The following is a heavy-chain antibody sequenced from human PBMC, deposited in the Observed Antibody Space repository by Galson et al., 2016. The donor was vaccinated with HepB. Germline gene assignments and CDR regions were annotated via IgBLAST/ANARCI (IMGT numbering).Heavy chain of an antibody. Sequence: SLRLSCAASGFNFNNYAFHWVRQAPGKGLEWVALISYDGSNKFYADSVKGRFTISRDNSKNTLSLQMNSLRVEDTAVYYCTRDGGEAGADAAKGMDVWGQGTTVMVSS. CDR1: GFNFNNYA. J-gene: IGHJ6*02. CDR3: TRDGGEAGADAAKGMDV. CDR2: ISYDGSNK. V-gene: IGHV3-30*04. D-gene: IGHD6-19*01.